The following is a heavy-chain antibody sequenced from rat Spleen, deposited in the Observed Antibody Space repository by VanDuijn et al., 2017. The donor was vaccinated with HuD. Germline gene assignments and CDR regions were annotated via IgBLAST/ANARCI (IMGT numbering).Heavy chain of an antibody. CDR1: GFTFNNYW. J-gene: IGHJ3*01. D-gene: IGHD4-3*01. V-gene: IGHV5-31*01. Sequence: EVQLVESGGGLVQPGGSLKLSCVASGFTFNNYWMTWIRQVPGKGLEWVASITNASGRTYYPDSVKGRFTISRDTAKSTLYLQMDSLRSEDTATYYCSSPYDSGQKFPFAYWGQGTLVTVSS. CDR3: SSPYDSGQKFPFAY. CDR2: ITNASGRT.